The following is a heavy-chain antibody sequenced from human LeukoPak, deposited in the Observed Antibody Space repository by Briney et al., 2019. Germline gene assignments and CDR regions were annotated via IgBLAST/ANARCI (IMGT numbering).Heavy chain of an antibody. D-gene: IGHD2-15*01. CDR1: GYTFTDYY. J-gene: IGHJ6*04. V-gene: IGHV1-69*06. CDR3: ASATLRCSGGSCYEMDV. Sequence: ASVKVSCKASGYTFTDYYLHWVRQAPGQGLEWMGGIIPIFGTPNYAQKFQGRVTITADKSTSTAYMELSSLRSEDTAVYYCASATLRCSGGSCYEMDVWGKGTTVTVSS. CDR2: IIPIFGTP.